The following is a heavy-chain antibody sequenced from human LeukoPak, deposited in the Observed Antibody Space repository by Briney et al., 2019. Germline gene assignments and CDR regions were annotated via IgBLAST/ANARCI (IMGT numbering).Heavy chain of an antibody. D-gene: IGHD5-18*01. J-gene: IGHJ4*02. CDR2: INPKSGGT. CDR1: GYTFTGYY. CDR3: ARFLNGYGYLY. Sequence: ASVKVSCKASGYTFTGYYIHRVRQAPGQGLEWMGWINPKSGGTNYAQKFQGRATMTRDTSITTVYMELSGLTSDDTAVYYCARFLNGYGYLYWGQGTQVTVSS. V-gene: IGHV1-2*02.